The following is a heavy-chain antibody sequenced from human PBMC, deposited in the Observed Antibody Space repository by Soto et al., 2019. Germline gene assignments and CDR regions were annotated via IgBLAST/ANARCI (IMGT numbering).Heavy chain of an antibody. D-gene: IGHD2-15*01. CDR2: ISSNGGST. CDR3: VKGAEGFHCSGGSCYFQH. CDR1: GFTFSSYA. V-gene: IGHV3-64D*09. Sequence: GGSLRLSCSASGFTFSSYAMHWVRQAPWKGLEYVSAISSNGGSTYYADSVKGRFTISRDNSKNTLYLQMSSLRAEDTAVDYCVKGAEGFHCSGGSCYFQHWGQGTLVTVSS. J-gene: IGHJ1*01.